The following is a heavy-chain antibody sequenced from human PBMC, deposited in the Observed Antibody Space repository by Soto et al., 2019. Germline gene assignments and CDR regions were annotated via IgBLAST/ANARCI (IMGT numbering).Heavy chain of an antibody. CDR1: GFTFSSHW. CDR2: IKQGGSEK. V-gene: IGHV3-7*03. J-gene: IGHJ4*02. Sequence: GGSLRLSCAASGFTFSSHWMNWVRQAPGKGLEWVARIKQGGSEKYYVDSVKGRFTLSRDNAKNSLYLQMNSLRAEDTAVYFCARGGDLGDYAILEYWGQGTLVTVSS. CDR3: ARGGDLGDYAILEY. D-gene: IGHD3-16*01.